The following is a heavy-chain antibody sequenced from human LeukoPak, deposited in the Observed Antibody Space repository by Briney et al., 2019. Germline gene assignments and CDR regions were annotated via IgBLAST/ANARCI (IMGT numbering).Heavy chain of an antibody. Sequence: GGSLRLSCAASGFTFSSYEMNWVRQAPGKGLEWVSYISSSGSTIYYADSVKGRFTISRDNAKNSLFLQMNSLRVEDTAVYYCASQSYARFDPWGQGTLVTVSS. CDR1: GFTFSSYE. J-gene: IGHJ5*02. D-gene: IGHD3-16*01. V-gene: IGHV3-48*03. CDR3: ASQSYARFDP. CDR2: ISSSGSTI.